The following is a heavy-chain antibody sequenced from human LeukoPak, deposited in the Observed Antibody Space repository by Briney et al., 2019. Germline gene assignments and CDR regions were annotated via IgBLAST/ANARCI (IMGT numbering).Heavy chain of an antibody. Sequence: ASVKVSCKSSGYTFTSYGISWVRQAPGQGLEWMGWISAYNGNTNYAQKLQGRVTMTTDTSTSTAYMELRSLRSDDTAVYYCARVADIVVVVALGYFDYWGQGTLVTVSS. CDR2: ISAYNGNT. V-gene: IGHV1-18*01. D-gene: IGHD2-15*01. CDR3: ARVADIVVVVALGYFDY. CDR1: GYTFTSYG. J-gene: IGHJ4*02.